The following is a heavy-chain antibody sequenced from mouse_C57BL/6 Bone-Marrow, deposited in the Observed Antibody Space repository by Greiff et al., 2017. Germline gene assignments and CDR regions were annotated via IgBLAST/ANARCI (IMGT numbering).Heavy chain of an antibody. D-gene: IGHD2-4*01. J-gene: IGHJ3*01. Sequence: VQLKESGAELVRPGASVKLSCTASGFNIKDDYMHWVKQWPEQGLEWIGWIDPENGDTEYASKFQGKATITADTSSNTAYLQLSSLTSEDTAVYYCTRYYDYAYWGQGTLVTVSA. CDR3: TRYYDYAY. V-gene: IGHV14-4*01. CDR2: IDPENGDT. CDR1: GFNIKDDY.